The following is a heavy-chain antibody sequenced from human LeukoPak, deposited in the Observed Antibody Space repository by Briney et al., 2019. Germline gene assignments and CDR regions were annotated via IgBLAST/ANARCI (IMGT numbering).Heavy chain of an antibody. J-gene: IGHJ4*02. CDR2: INHSGST. CDR1: GFSFSSHG. D-gene: IGHD3-9*01. CDR3: ARGLRYFDWLLYPYYFDY. V-gene: IGHV4-34*01. Sequence: GSLRLSCAASGFSFSSHGMSWVRQAPGKGLEWIGEINHSGSTNYNPSLKSRVTISVDTSKNQFSLKLSSVTAADTAVYYCARGLRYFDWLLYPYYFDYWGQGTLVTVSS.